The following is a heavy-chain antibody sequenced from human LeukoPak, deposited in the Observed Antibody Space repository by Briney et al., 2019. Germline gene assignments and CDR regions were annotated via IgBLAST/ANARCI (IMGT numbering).Heavy chain of an antibody. CDR3: VTEVSGSFLT. CDR2: IKSKTSGETR. D-gene: IGHD1-26*01. V-gene: IGHV3-15*01. J-gene: IGHJ4*02. CDR1: GFTLSNAW. Sequence: PGGSLRLSCAASGFTLSNAWMNWVRQAPGKGLEWVGLIKSKTSGETRDYAAPVNGRFTISRDDSDNTLYLQMNSLKNEDTAVYYCVTEVSGSFLTWGQGTLVTVSS.